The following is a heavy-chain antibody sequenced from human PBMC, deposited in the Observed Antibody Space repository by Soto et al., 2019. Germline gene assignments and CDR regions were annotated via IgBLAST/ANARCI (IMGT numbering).Heavy chain of an antibody. Sequence: LRLCCAASGFIFENFGMSWVRQAPGKGLEWISSISGSGFKKYYADSVKGRFTISRDNSKSTVYLELNNLSAEDTAVYHCAKNQGVELVPLATVDWFDPWGQGSVVTVSS. CDR1: GFIFENFG. CDR2: ISGSGFKK. J-gene: IGHJ5*02. CDR3: AKNQGVELVPLATVDWFDP. D-gene: IGHD1-26*01. V-gene: IGHV3-23*01.